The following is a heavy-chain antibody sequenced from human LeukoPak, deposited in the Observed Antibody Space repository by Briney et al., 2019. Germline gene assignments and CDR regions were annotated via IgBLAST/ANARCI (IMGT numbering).Heavy chain of an antibody. J-gene: IGHJ3*02. D-gene: IGHD3-9*01. CDR2: IKQDGSEK. Sequence: GGSLRLSCAASGFTFSSYWMSWVRQAPGKGLEWVANIKQDGSEKYYVDSVKGRFTISRDNAKNSLYLQMNSLRAEDTAVYYCARIPYYDILTGVSPGAFDIWGQGTMVTVSS. V-gene: IGHV3-7*01. CDR3: ARIPYYDILTGVSPGAFDI. CDR1: GFTFSSYW.